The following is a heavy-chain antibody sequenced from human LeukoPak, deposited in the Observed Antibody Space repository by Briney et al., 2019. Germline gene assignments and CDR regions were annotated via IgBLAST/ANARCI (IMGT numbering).Heavy chain of an antibody. CDR1: GFTFSSYA. V-gene: IGHV3-23*01. D-gene: IGHD2-21*02. CDR2: ISGSGGST. CDR3: ASAGVTAFSYYFDY. J-gene: IGHJ4*02. Sequence: GGSLRLSCAASGFTFSSYAMSWVRQAPGKGLEWVSAISGSGGSTYYADSVKGRFTISRDNSENTLYLQMNSLRAEDTAVYYCASAGVTAFSYYFDYWGQGTLVTVSS.